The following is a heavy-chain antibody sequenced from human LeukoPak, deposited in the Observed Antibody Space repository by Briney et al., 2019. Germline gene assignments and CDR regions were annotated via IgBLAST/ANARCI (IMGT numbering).Heavy chain of an antibody. Sequence: PGGSLRLSFAASGFTVSSSYRSWVRQAPGKGLEWVSVIYSGGNTYYADSVRGRCTISRDNSKNTLYLQMNSLRAGDTAVYYCARRQYGLGSYSDAFDIWGQGTMVTVSS. D-gene: IGHD3-10*01. J-gene: IGHJ3*02. CDR2: IYSGGNT. CDR1: GFTVSSSY. V-gene: IGHV3-53*01. CDR3: ARRQYGLGSYSDAFDI.